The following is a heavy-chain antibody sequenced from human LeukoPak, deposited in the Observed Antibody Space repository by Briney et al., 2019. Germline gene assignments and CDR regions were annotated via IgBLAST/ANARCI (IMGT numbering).Heavy chain of an antibody. D-gene: IGHD2-2*01. CDR3: ATYCSSTSCYSLYGMDV. V-gene: IGHV1-18*01. Sequence: ASVKVSCKASGYTLTSYGISWVRQAPGQGLEWMGWISAYNGNTNYAQKLQGRVTMTTDTSTSTAYMELRSLRSDDTAVYYCATYCSSTSCYSLYGMDVWGQGTTVTVSS. CDR1: GYTLTSYG. J-gene: IGHJ6*02. CDR2: ISAYNGNT.